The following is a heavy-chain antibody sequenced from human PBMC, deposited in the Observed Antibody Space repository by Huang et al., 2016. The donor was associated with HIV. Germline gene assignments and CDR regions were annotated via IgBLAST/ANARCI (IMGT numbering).Heavy chain of an antibody. CDR3: VRDPRIQSWLNYFDY. D-gene: IGHD3-22*01. CDR2: INSDGSSS. Sequence: EVQLVESGGGLVQPGGSLRLSCAASGFTFSSYWMHWVCQAPGKGLVWVSRINSDGSSSGYADSVKGRFTISRDNAKNTLYLQMNSLRAEDTAVYYCVRDPRIQSWLNYFDYWGQGTLVSVSS. V-gene: IGHV3-74*01. J-gene: IGHJ4*02. CDR1: GFTFSSYW.